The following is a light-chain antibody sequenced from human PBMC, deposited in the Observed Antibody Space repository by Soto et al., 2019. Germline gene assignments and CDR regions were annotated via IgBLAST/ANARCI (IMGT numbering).Light chain of an antibody. Sequence: DIQMTQSPSTLSASVGDRVTITCRASQSISSRLAWYQQKPGKAPKLLIYKASTLESAVPSRFSGSGSGTEFTLTINSLQPDDFATYYCQQYNSAPLTFGGGTKVEIK. CDR2: KAS. CDR1: QSISSR. V-gene: IGKV1-5*03. CDR3: QQYNSAPLT. J-gene: IGKJ4*01.